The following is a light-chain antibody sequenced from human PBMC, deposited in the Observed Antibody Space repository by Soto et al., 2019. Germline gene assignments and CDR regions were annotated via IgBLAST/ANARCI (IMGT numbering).Light chain of an antibody. V-gene: IGLV2-14*03. J-gene: IGLJ1*01. CDR2: DVS. Sequence: QSVLSQPASVCGSPGQSITISCTGTSSDVGGYNYVSWYQHHPGKAPKLIIYDVSNRPSGVSNRFSGSKSGNTASLTISGLQPEDEADYYCSSYTTSNTRQIVFGTGTKVTVL. CDR1: SSDVGGYNY. CDR3: SSYTTSNTRQIV.